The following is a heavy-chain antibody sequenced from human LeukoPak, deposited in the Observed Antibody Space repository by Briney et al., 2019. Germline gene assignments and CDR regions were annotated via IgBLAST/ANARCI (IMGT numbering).Heavy chain of an antibody. CDR2: INPNSGGT. CDR3: ARDPSPSYSYGLYNRFDP. V-gene: IGHV1-2*02. CDR1: GYTFTGYY. J-gene: IGHJ5*02. Sequence: ASVKVSCKASGYTFTGYYMHWVRQAPGQGLEWMGWINPNSGGTNYAQKFQGRVTMTRDTSISTAYMELSRLRSDDTAVYYCARDPSPSYSYGLYNRFDPWGQGTLVTVSS. D-gene: IGHD5-18*01.